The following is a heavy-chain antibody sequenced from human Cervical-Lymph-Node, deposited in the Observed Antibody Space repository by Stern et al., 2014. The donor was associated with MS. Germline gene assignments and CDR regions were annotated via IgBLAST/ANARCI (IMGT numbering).Heavy chain of an antibody. D-gene: IGHD1-1*01. Sequence: VQLVESGGGVIQPVGSLRLSCTASGFTVSRDYMTGVRQAPVKGLGWVSLITNVGSTFYTDSVKGRFTISRDDSKNTVYLHMTSLRAEDTAMYYCARDTSSPERSDWWGQGTLVTVSS. CDR1: GFTVSRDY. V-gene: IGHV3-53*01. J-gene: IGHJ4*02. CDR2: ITNVGST. CDR3: ARDTSSPERSDW.